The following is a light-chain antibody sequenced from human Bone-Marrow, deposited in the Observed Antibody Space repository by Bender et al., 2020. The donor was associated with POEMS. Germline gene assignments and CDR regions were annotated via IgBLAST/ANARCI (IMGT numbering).Light chain of an antibody. CDR2: RSN. J-gene: IGLJ3*02. CDR3: QSYDTSLSGSRV. Sequence: QSALTQPPSASGTPGQRVTISCSGSSSNLGNNFVYWYQQFPGTAPKVLIYRSNQRPSGVPDRFSGSKSGTSASLAITGLQADDEADYYCQSYDTSLSGSRVFGGGTKLTVL. V-gene: IGLV1-47*01. CDR1: SSNLGNNF.